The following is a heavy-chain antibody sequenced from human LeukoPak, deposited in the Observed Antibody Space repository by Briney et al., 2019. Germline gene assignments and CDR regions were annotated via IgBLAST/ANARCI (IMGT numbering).Heavy chain of an antibody. CDR2: ISGYNGNT. CDR1: GYTFTSYG. D-gene: IGHD7-27*01. V-gene: IGHV1-18*01. CDR3: ARAEKPNWGNYYYYCMDV. J-gene: IGHJ6*03. Sequence: ASVKVSCKASGYTFTSYGINWVRQAPGQGLEWMGWISGYNGNTNFAQKLQDRVTMTTDTSTSTAYMELRSLRSDDTAVYYCARAEKPNWGNYYYYCMDVWGEGTTVTVSS.